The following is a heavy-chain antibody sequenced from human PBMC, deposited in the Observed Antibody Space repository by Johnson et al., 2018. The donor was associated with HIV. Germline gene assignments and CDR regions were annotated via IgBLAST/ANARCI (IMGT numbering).Heavy chain of an antibody. CDR1: GFTFSSYA. J-gene: IGHJ3*02. D-gene: IGHD6-19*01. CDR3: AGGVAVAFDI. V-gene: IGHV3-66*01. Sequence: QLVESGGGVVQPGRSLRLSCAASGFTFSSYAMHWVRQAPGKGLEWVSLIYSGDNTLYADSVKGRFIVSRDNSKNTLYVQMNSLRAEDTAVYYCAGGVAVAFDIWGPGTMVTVSS. CDR2: IYSGDNT.